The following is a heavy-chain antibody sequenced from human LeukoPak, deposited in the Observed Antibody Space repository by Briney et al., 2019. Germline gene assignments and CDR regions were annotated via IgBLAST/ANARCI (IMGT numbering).Heavy chain of an antibody. V-gene: IGHV3-23*01. CDR3: AAAPSPDVDTAMVYYYGMDA. Sequence: PGGSLRLSCAASGFTFSSYAMSWVRQAPGKGLEWVSAISGSGGSTYYADSVKGRFTISRDNSKNTLYLQMNSLRAEDTAVYYCAAAPSPDVDTAMVYYYGMDAWGQGTTVTVSS. CDR2: ISGSGGST. J-gene: IGHJ6*02. D-gene: IGHD5-18*01. CDR1: GFTFSSYA.